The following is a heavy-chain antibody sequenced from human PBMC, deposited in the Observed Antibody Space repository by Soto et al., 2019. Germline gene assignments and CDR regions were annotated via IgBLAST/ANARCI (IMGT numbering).Heavy chain of an antibody. J-gene: IGHJ6*02. CDR3: ARAYYSSSWYTMGSKYYYYYYGMDV. Sequence: PGGSLRLSCAASGFTFSSYGMHWVRQAPGKGLEWVAVIWYDGSNKYYADSVKGRFTISRDNSKNTLYLQMNSLRAEDTAVYYCARAYYSSSWYTMGSKYYYYYYGMDVWGQGTTVTVS. CDR1: GFTFSSYG. CDR2: IWYDGSNK. V-gene: IGHV3-33*01. D-gene: IGHD6-13*01.